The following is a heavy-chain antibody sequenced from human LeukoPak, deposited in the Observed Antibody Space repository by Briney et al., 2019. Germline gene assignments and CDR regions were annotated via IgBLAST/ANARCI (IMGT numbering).Heavy chain of an antibody. CDR1: GLTFSSYA. V-gene: IGHV3-30*04. CDR3: ARADTAMVRGYFDY. CDR2: ISYDGSNK. Sequence: GGSLRLSCAASGLTFSSYAMHWVRQAPGKGLEWVAVISYDGSNKYYADSVKGRFTISRDNSKNTLYLQMNSLRAEDTAVYYCARADTAMVRGYFDYWGQGTLVTVSS. D-gene: IGHD5-18*01. J-gene: IGHJ4*02.